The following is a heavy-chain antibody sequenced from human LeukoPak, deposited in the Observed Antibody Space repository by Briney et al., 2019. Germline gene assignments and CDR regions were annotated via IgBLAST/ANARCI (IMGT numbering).Heavy chain of an antibody. Sequence: SETLSLTCTVSGGSISSYYWSWIRQPPGKGLEWIGYIYYSGSTNYNPSLKSRVTISVDTSKNQFSLKLSSVTAADTAVYYCARDCSGGSCYAWDYWGQGTLVTVSS. CDR1: GGSISSYY. CDR3: ARDCSGGSCYAWDY. CDR2: IYYSGST. J-gene: IGHJ4*02. V-gene: IGHV4-59*12. D-gene: IGHD2-15*01.